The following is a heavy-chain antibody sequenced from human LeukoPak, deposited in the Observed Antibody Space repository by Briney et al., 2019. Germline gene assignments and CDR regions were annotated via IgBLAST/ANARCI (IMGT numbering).Heavy chain of an antibody. Sequence: ASVKVSCKASGYTFTTYGISWVRQAPGQGREWMGWISTYNGDTNYAQKLQGRVTMTADTSTSTTYMELRSLRSDDTAVYYCALIPYCTTATCYYFDFWGQGTLVTVSS. CDR2: ISTYNGDT. CDR3: ALIPYCTTATCYYFDF. V-gene: IGHV1-18*01. J-gene: IGHJ4*02. D-gene: IGHD2-2*01. CDR1: GYTFTTYG.